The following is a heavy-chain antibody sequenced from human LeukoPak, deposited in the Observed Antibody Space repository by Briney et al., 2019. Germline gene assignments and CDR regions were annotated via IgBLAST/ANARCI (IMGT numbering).Heavy chain of an antibody. D-gene: IGHD6-13*01. J-gene: IGHJ4*02. CDR3: ARDYGGGWYQIDY. V-gene: IGHV4-59*12. Sequence: SEALSLTCTVSGGSISSYYWSWIRQPPGKGLEWIGYISYSGSTNYNPSLKSRLTISLDTSKRQFSLNLNSVTVADTALYYCARDYGGGWYQIDYWGQGTLVTVSS. CDR1: GGSISSYY. CDR2: ISYSGST.